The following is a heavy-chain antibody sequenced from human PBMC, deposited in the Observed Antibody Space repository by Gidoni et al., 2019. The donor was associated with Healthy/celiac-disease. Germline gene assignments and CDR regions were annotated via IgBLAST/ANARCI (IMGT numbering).Heavy chain of an antibody. V-gene: IGHV3-30*18. CDR3: AKGDDFWSGPDY. CDR2: ISYDGSNK. Sequence: QVQLVESGGGVVQPGRSLRLSCAASGFTFSSYGMLWVRQAPGKGLEWVAVISYDGSNKYYADAVKGRFTISRDNSKNTLYLQMNSLRAEDTAVYYCAKGDDFWSGPDYWGQGTLVTVSS. D-gene: IGHD3-3*01. CDR1: GFTFSSYG. J-gene: IGHJ4*02.